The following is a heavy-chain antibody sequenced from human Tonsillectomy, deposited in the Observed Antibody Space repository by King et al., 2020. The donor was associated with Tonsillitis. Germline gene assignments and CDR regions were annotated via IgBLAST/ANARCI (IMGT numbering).Heavy chain of an antibody. J-gene: IGHJ5*02. Sequence: QLVQSGVEVKKPGESLKLSCKGSGYNFNNYWIGWVRQMPGKGLECMGIIYPGDSDTRYSPSFQGQVTISADKSISTAYLHWRSLRASDTAMYYCARGRPLVRGEHWFDPWGQGTLVTVSS. D-gene: IGHD3-10*01. CDR3: ARGRPLVRGEHWFDP. CDR1: GYNFNNYW. V-gene: IGHV5-51*01. CDR2: IYPGDSDT.